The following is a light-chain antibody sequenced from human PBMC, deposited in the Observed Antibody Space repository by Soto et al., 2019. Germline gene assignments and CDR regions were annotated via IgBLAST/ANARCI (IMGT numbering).Light chain of an antibody. J-gene: IGLJ2*01. CDR2: DVT. CDR3: SSYTNSSTYVV. Sequence: QSALTQPASVSGSPGRSITISCTGTSSDVGGYTYVSWYQQHPGKAPKLMIYDVTNRPSGVSNRFSGSKSGNTASLTISGLQAEDEADYYCSSYTNSSTYVVFGGGTKLTVL. V-gene: IGLV2-14*01. CDR1: SSDVGGYTY.